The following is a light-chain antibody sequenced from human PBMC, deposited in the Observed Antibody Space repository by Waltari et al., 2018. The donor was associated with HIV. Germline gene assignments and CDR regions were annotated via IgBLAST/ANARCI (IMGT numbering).Light chain of an antibody. Sequence: DIQMTQSPSTLSASVVDRLATTCRASQSISSWLAWYQQKPGKAPKLLIYKASSLESGVPSRFSGSGSGTEFTLTISSLQPDDFATYYCQQYNSYSWTFGQGTKVEIK. V-gene: IGKV1-5*03. J-gene: IGKJ1*01. CDR2: KAS. CDR1: QSISSW. CDR3: QQYNSYSWT.